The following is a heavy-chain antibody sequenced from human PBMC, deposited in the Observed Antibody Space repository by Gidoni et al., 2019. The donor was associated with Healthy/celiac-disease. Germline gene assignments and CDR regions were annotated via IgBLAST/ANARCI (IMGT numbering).Heavy chain of an antibody. V-gene: IGHV1-69*01. CDR2: IIPILGTA. Sequence: QVQLVQFGAEVKKPGSSVKVSCKASGGTFSSYAISWVRQAPGQGLEWMGGIIPILGTANYAQKCQGRVTITADESTSTAYMELSSLRSEDTAVYYCASGEIRPETYYYDSSGYDTLDYWGQGTLVTVSS. CDR3: ASGEIRPETYYYDSSGYDTLDY. J-gene: IGHJ4*02. D-gene: IGHD3-22*01. CDR1: GGTFSSYA.